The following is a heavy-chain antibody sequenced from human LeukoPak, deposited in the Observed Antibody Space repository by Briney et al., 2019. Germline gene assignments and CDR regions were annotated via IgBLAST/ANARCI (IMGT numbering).Heavy chain of an antibody. V-gene: IGHV4-39*01. J-gene: IGHJ5*02. D-gene: IGHD2-21*01. CDR2: IYYFGST. CDR1: GGSITSIHYY. Sequence: SETLSLTCTVSGGSITSIHYYWGWIRQPPGKGLEWIGNIYYFGSTYYNPSLRSRVTISVDTSKNQFSLKLSSVTAADTALYFWARKTWGCGTCWWFDPWGQGTLVTVSS. CDR3: ARKTWGCGTCWWFDP.